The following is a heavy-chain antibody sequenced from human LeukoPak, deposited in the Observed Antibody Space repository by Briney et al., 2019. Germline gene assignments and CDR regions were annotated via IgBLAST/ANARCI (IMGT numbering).Heavy chain of an antibody. D-gene: IGHD3-9*01. V-gene: IGHV4-34*01. CDR1: GGSFSGYY. Sequence: SETLSLTCAVYGGSFSGYYWSWIRQPPGKGLEWIGEINHSGSTNYNPSLKSRVTISVDTSKNQFSLKLSSVTAADTAVYYCASRPVRELRYFDWLRRGNWFDPWGQGTLVTVSS. CDR2: INHSGST. J-gene: IGHJ5*02. CDR3: ASRPVRELRYFDWLRRGNWFDP.